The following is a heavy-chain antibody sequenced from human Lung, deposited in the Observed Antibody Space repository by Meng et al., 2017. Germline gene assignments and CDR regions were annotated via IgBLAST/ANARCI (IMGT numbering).Heavy chain of an antibody. CDR2: ISSSSSYI. CDR3: ARDPRVLLWFGESGWFDP. D-gene: IGHD3-10*01. Sequence: EVQLVESGGGLVKPVGSLRLSCAASGFTFSSYSMNWVRQAPGKGLEWVSSISSSSSYIYYADSVKGRFTISRDNAKNSLYLQMNSLRAEDTAVYYCARDPRVLLWFGESGWFDPWGQGTLVTVSS. J-gene: IGHJ5*02. V-gene: IGHV3-21*01. CDR1: GFTFSSYS.